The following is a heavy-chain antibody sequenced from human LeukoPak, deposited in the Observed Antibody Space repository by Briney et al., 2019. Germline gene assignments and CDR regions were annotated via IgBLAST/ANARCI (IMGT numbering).Heavy chain of an antibody. D-gene: IGHD2-2*01. J-gene: IGHJ6*02. Sequence: ASVKVSCKASGYTFTSYGISWVRQAPGQGLEWMGWISAYNGNTNYAQKLQGRVTMTTDTSTSTAYMELRSLRSEDTAVYYCATAVPARLITLNYYYGMDVWGQGTTVTVSS. CDR2: ISAYNGNT. CDR1: GYTFTSYG. V-gene: IGHV1-18*01. CDR3: ATAVPARLITLNYYYGMDV.